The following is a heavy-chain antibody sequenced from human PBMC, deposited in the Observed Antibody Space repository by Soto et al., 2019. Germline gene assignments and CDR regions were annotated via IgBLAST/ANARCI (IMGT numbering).Heavy chain of an antibody. J-gene: IGHJ5*02. D-gene: IGHD2-15*01. CDR1: GYTLTESS. V-gene: IGHV1-24*01. CDR3: ATDRLGNDCSGGSCYSFDP. Sequence: ASVKVSCKVSGYTLTESSMHWVRQAPGKGLEWMGGFDPEDGETIYAQKFQGRVTMTEDTSTDTAYMELSSLRSEDTAVYYCATDRLGNDCSGGSCYSFDPWGQATLVTVSS. CDR2: FDPEDGET.